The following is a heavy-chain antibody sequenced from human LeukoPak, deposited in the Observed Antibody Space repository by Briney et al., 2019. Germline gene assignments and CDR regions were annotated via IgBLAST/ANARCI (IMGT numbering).Heavy chain of an antibody. J-gene: IGHJ4*02. V-gene: IGHV3-48*01. CDR2: ISSSSSTI. CDR3: ARDVTIFGVVIMDY. D-gene: IGHD3-3*01. CDR1: GFSFSSYR. Sequence: PGGSLRLSCAPSGFSFSSYRMNWVRQAPGKGLEWVSYISSSSSTIYYADSVKGRFTISRDNARNSLYLQMNSLRAEDTAVYYCARDVTIFGVVIMDYWGQGTLVTVSS.